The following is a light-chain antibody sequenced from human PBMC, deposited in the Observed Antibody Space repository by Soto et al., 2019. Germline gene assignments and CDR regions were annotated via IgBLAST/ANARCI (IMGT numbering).Light chain of an antibody. Sequence: QSALTQPASVSGSPGQSITISCTGTSSDVGGYYYVSWYRQHPGKAPKLMIYDVSNRPSGVSNRFSGSKSGNTASLTISGLQAEDDADYYCSSYTSSSTIVFGGGTKLTVL. V-gene: IGLV2-14*01. J-gene: IGLJ2*01. CDR2: DVS. CDR3: SSYTSSSTIV. CDR1: SSDVGGYYY.